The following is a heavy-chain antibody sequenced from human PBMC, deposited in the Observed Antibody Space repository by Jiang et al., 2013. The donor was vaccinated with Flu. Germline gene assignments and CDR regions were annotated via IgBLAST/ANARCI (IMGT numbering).Heavy chain of an antibody. CDR3: ARDNGDYGAGGAFDI. J-gene: IGHJ3*02. D-gene: IGHD4-17*01. CDR2: IDTNTGNP. CDR1: GYTLTSYS. V-gene: IGHV7-4-1*02. Sequence: KKPGASVKVSCKASGYTLTSYSMNWMRQAPGQGLEWMGWIDTNTGNPTYAQGFTGRFVFSLDTSVTTAYLQISSLEAEDTAVYYCARDNGDYGAGGAFDIWGQGTMVAVSS.